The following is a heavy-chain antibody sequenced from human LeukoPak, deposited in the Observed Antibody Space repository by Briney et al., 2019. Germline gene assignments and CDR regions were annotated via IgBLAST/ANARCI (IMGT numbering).Heavy chain of an antibody. J-gene: IGHJ4*02. Sequence: GGPLRLSCAASGFTFSSYWMHWVRQAPGKGLVWVSRINSDGSSTSYADSVKGRFTISRDNAKNTLYLQMNSLRAEDTAVYYCARDSGYYDFWSGYYEPIFDYWGQGTLVTVSS. D-gene: IGHD3-3*01. CDR2: INSDGSST. CDR1: GFTFSSYW. V-gene: IGHV3-74*01. CDR3: ARDSGYYDFWSGYYEPIFDY.